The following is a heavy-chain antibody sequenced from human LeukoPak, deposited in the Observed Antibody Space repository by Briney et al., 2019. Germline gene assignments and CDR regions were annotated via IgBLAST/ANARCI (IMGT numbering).Heavy chain of an antibody. D-gene: IGHD3-10*01. CDR3: ASTKHYYGSGRGWFDP. CDR1: GYTFTSYG. CDR2: ISAYNGNT. Sequence: GASAKVSCKTSGYTFTSYGINWVRQAPGQGLEWMGWISAYNGNTNYAQKLQGRVTMTTDTSTSTAYMELRSLRSDDTAVYHCASTKHYYGSGRGWFDPWGQGTLVTVSS. J-gene: IGHJ5*02. V-gene: IGHV1-18*01.